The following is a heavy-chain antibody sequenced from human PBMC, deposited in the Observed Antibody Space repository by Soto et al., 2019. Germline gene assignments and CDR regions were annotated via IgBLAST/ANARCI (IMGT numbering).Heavy chain of an antibody. Sequence: SETLSLTCTVSGGSISSSGFSRGWVRQPPGKGLEWIGCAYYSGNTYYNPSLKSRVTISVDTSGNQFSLRLNSVTAADTAVYYCTKVSSGWFDPWGQGTLVTVPS. CDR2: AYYSGNT. CDR3: TKVSSGWFDP. J-gene: IGHJ5*02. D-gene: IGHD2-8*01. V-gene: IGHV4-39*01. CDR1: GGSISSSGFS.